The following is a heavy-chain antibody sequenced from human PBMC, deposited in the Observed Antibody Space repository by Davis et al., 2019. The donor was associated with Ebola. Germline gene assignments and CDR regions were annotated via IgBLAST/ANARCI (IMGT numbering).Heavy chain of an antibody. D-gene: IGHD3-10*01. CDR2: IRGGGDNT. CDR3: AKGAGPGSFSELTN. CDR1: GFSFSTYAMYA. J-gene: IGHJ4*02. V-gene: IGHV3-23*01. Sequence: GESLKISCAASGFSFSTYAMYAMSWVRQAPGKGLEWVSGIRGGGDNTFYADPVKGRFTISRDNFKNTLYLQMNSLRADDTAVYFCAKGAGPGSFSELTNRGQGTLVTVSS.